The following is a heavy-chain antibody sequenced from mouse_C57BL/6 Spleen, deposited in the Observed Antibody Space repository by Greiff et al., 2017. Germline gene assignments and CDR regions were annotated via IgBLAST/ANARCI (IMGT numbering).Heavy chain of an antibody. V-gene: IGHV5-4*01. D-gene: IGHD2-3*01. CDR1: GFTFSSYA. CDR2: ISDGGSYT. CDR3: AKDLIYDGFDY. J-gene: IGHJ2*01. Sequence: EVQLVESGGGLVKPGGSLKLSCAASGFTFSSYAMSWVRQTPEKRLEWVATISDGGSYTYYPDNVKGRFTISRDNAKNNLYLQMSHLKSEDTAMYYCAKDLIYDGFDYWGQGTTLTVSS.